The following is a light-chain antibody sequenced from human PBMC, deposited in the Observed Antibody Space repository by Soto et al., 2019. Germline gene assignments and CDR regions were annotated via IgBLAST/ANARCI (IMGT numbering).Light chain of an antibody. CDR2: DVD. J-gene: IGLJ1*01. Sequence: ALTQPPSASGSPGQSVTISCSGTSSDVGGYDSVSWYQHHPGKVPKLIIFDVDKWPSGVPDRFSSFKSGNTASLTVSGLRAEDEADYYCSSYAGSNTFVFGTGTKVTVL. V-gene: IGLV2-8*01. CDR3: SSYAGSNTFV. CDR1: SSDVGGYDS.